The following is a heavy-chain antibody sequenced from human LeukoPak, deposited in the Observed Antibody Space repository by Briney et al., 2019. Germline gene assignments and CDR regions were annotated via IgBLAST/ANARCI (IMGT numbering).Heavy chain of an antibody. CDR2: IYPGDSDT. CDR1: GYSFTSYW. D-gene: IGHD4-11*01. CDR3: ARDFHSNYWGYNWFDP. J-gene: IGHJ5*02. Sequence: GESLKISCKGSGYSFTSYWIGWVRQMPGKGLEWMGIIYPGDSDTRYSPSFQGQVTISADKSISTAYLQWSSLKASDTAMYYCARDFHSNYWGYNWFDPWGQGTLVTVSS. V-gene: IGHV5-51*01.